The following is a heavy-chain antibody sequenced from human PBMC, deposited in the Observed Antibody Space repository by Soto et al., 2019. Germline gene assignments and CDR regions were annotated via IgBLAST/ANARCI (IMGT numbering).Heavy chain of an antibody. J-gene: IGHJ4*02. CDR1: GFTFSSYG. CDR2: IWYDGSNK. D-gene: IGHD6-19*01. CDR3: ARDAIEVADPYYFDY. Sequence: PGGSLRLSCAASGFTFSSYGMHWVRQAPGKGLEWVAVIWYDGSNKYYADSVKGRFTISRDNSKNTLYLQMNSLRAEDTAVYYCARDAIEVADPYYFDYWGQGTLVTVSS. V-gene: IGHV3-33*01.